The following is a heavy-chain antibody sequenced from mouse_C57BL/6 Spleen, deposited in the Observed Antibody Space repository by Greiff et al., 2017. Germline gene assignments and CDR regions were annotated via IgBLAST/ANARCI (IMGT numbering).Heavy chain of an antibody. CDR3: TRDYDEFFAY. J-gene: IGHJ3*01. CDR1: GYTFTDYE. CDR2: IDPETGGT. D-gene: IGHD2-4*01. Sequence: QVQLQQSGAELVRPGASVTLSCKASGYTFTDYEMHWVKQTPVHGLEWIGAIDPETGGTAYNQKFKGKAILTAAKSSSTAYMELRSLTSEDSAVYYCTRDYDEFFAYWGQGTLVTVSA. V-gene: IGHV1-15*01.